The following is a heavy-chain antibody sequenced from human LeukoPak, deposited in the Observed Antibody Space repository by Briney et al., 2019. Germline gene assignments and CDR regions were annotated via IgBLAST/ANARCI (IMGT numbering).Heavy chain of an antibody. D-gene: IGHD5-18*01. V-gene: IGHV4-39*07. CDR3: ARGRIQLWLRSGREFDY. Sequence: PSETLSLTCTVSGGSISSSSYYWGWIRQPPGKGLEWIGEINHSGSTNYNPSLKSRVTISVDTSKNQFSLKLSSVTAADTAVYYCARGRIQLWLRSGREFDYWGQGTLVTVSS. CDR2: INHSGST. J-gene: IGHJ4*02. CDR1: GGSISSSSYY.